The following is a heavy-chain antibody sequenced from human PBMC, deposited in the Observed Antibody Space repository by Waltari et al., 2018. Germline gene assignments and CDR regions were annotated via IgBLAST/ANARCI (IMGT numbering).Heavy chain of an antibody. J-gene: IGHJ4*02. D-gene: IGHD1-26*01. CDR1: GGSISSGSYY. Sequence: QVQLQESGPGLVKPSQTLSLTCTVSGGSISSGSYYWSWIRQPAGKGLEWIGYIYTSGSTNYNPSLKSRVTISVDTSKNQFSLKLSSVTAADTAVYYCARAFRGSYYYFDYWGQGTLVTVSS. CDR3: ARAFRGSYYYFDY. V-gene: IGHV4-61*09. CDR2: IYTSGST.